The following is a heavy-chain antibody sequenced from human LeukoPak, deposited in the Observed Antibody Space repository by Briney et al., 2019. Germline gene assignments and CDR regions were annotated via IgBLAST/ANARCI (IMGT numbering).Heavy chain of an antibody. J-gene: IGHJ4*02. Sequence: GGSLRLSCAASGFTFDDYAMHWVRPAPGKGLGWGSGTIWNSGSIGYADSVKGRFTISRDNAKNSLYLQMNSLRAEDTALYYCAKDIKSEQQLVGFDYWGQGTLVTVSS. CDR1: GFTFDDYA. CDR2: TIWNSGSI. V-gene: IGHV3-9*01. D-gene: IGHD6-13*01. CDR3: AKDIKSEQQLVGFDY.